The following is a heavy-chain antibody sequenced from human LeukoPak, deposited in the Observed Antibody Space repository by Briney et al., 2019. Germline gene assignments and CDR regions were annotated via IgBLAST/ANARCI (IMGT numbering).Heavy chain of an antibody. CDR2: IYYSGST. D-gene: IGHD6-6*01. V-gene: IGHV4-59*01. CDR1: GGSISRYY. CDR3: ARSIAARPVYYYYYMDV. J-gene: IGHJ6*03. Sequence: PSETLSLTCTISGGSISRYYWTWIRQPPGKGLEWIGYIYYSGSTNYNPSLKSRVTISVDTSKNQFSLKLSSVTAADTAVYYCARSIAARPVYYYYYMDVWGKGTTVTVSS.